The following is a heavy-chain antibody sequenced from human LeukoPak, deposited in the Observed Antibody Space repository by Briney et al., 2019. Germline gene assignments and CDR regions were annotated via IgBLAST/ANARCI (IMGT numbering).Heavy chain of an antibody. D-gene: IGHD3-10*01. CDR3: VRWYGGSGLENYYYYMDV. V-gene: IGHV3-23*01. CDR2: ISGSGGST. J-gene: IGHJ6*03. CDR1: GFTFSSYA. Sequence: GGSLRLSCAASGFTFSSYAMNWVRQAPGKGLEWVSGISGSGGSTDYADSVKGRFTISRDNSKNTLYLQMNSLRAEDTAVYYCVRWYGGSGLENYYYYMDVRGKGTTVTISS.